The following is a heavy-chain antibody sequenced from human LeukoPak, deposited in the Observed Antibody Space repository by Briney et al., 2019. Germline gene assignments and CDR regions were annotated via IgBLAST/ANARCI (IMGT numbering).Heavy chain of an antibody. D-gene: IGHD3-3*01. CDR1: GGSISSYY. Sequence: PSETLSLTCTVSGGSISSYYWGWIRQPPGKRLEWIGSIFYSGTTFYNPSLKSRVTISVDTSKNQFSLKLSSVTAADTAVYYCARHADNYDFWTGYLDYWGQGTLVTVSS. CDR3: ARHADNYDFWTGYLDY. V-gene: IGHV4-39*01. J-gene: IGHJ4*02. CDR2: IFYSGTT.